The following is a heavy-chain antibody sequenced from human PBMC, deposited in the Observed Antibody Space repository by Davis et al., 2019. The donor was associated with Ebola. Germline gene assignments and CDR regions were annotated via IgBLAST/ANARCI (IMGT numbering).Heavy chain of an antibody. D-gene: IGHD3-22*01. CDR3: AGYDTKGYYYMTDY. CDR1: GVSIRSNNW. CDR2: IYHTGGI. Sequence: PSETLSLTCAVSGVSIRSNNWWSWVRQTPGKGLEWIGEIYHTGGINYNPSLKSRVTISLDTSNNKFSLELTSVTAADTAVYYCAGYDTKGYYYMTDYWGQGLLVAVSS. J-gene: IGHJ4*02. V-gene: IGHV4-4*02.